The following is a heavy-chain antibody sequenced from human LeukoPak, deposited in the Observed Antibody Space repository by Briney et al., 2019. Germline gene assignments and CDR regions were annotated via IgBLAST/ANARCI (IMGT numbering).Heavy chain of an antibody. CDR2: MNPNSGNT. J-gene: IGHJ4*02. V-gene: IGHV1-8*03. CDR1: GYTFTSYD. Sequence: ASVKVSCKASGYTFTSYDINWVRQATGQGLEWMGWMNPNSGNTGYAQKFQGRVTITRNTSISTAYMELSSLRSEDTAVYYCARGSDSSSWYVGYYFDYWGQGTLVTVSS. D-gene: IGHD6-13*01. CDR3: ARGSDSSSWYVGYYFDY.